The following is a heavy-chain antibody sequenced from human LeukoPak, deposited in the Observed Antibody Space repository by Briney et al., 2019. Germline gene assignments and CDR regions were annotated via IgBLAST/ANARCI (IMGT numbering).Heavy chain of an antibody. V-gene: IGHV4-59*01. J-gene: IGHJ5*02. D-gene: IGHD3-10*01. CDR1: GGSISSYY. CDR2: IYYSGST. CDR3: AREYGSGSS. Sequence: SETLSLTCTVSGGSISSYYWSWIRQPPGKGLEWIGYIYYSGSTNYNPSLKSRVTISVDTSKNQFSLKRSSVTAADTAVYYCAREYGSGSSWGQGTLVTVSS.